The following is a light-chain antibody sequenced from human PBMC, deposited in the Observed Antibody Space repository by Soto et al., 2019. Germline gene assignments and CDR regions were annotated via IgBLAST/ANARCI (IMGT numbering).Light chain of an antibody. CDR3: QQYDNLPALT. V-gene: IGKV1-33*01. J-gene: IGKJ3*01. CDR1: QDISNY. CDR2: DAS. Sequence: DIQMTQSPSSLSASVGDRVTITCQASQDISNYLNWYQQKPGKAPKLLIYDASNLETGVPSRFSGSGSGTDFTFTICSLQPEDIATYYCQQYDNLPALTFGPGTKVDIK.